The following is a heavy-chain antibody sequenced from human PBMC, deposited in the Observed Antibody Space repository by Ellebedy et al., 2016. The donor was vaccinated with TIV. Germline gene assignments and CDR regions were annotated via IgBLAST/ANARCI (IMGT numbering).Heavy chain of an antibody. V-gene: IGHV3-23*01. CDR3: ARDLFCPMIGRCPGGPVGAF. CDR2: ISGSDDST. Sequence: GESLKISXAASGFTFSTYSMNWARQAPGKGLEWVSSISGSDDSTYFADSVRGRFTISRDHSKNTLSLHMNSLRAEDTALYYCARDLFCPMIGRCPGGPVGAFWGPGAQVIVSS. CDR1: GFTFSTYS. J-gene: IGHJ4*01. D-gene: IGHD2-8*02.